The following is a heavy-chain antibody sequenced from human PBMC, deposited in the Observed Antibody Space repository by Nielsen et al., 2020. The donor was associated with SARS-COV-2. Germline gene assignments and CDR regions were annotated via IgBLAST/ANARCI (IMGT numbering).Heavy chain of an antibody. CDR3: ARAAGIAAAGPYFDY. Sequence: ASVKVSCKASGYTFTGYYMHWVRQATGQGLEWMGWMNPNSGNTGYAQKFQGRVTMTRNTSISTAYMELNSLRSEDTAVYYCARAAGIAAAGPYFDYWGQGTLVTVSS. J-gene: IGHJ4*02. CDR1: GYTFTGYY. CDR2: MNPNSGNT. V-gene: IGHV1-8*02. D-gene: IGHD6-13*01.